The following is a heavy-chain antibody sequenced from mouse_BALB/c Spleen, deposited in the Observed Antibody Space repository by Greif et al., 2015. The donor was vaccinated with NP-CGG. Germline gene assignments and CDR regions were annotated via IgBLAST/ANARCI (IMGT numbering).Heavy chain of an antibody. CDR3: ARYDGYYSYAMDY. Sequence: EVKLVESGGGLVKPGGSLKLSCAASGFAFSSYDMSWVRQTPEERLEWVAYISSGGGSTYYPDTVKGRFTISRDNAKNTLYLQMSSLKSENTAMYFCARYDGYYSYAMDYWGQGTSVTVSS. J-gene: IGHJ4*01. D-gene: IGHD2-3*01. V-gene: IGHV5-12-1*01. CDR1: GFAFSSYD. CDR2: ISSGGGST.